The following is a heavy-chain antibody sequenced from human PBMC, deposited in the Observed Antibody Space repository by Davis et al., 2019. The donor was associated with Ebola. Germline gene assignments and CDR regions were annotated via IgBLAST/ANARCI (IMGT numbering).Heavy chain of an antibody. V-gene: IGHV3-30-3*01. CDR3: ARSIGYCSSTSCLDAFDI. D-gene: IGHD2-2*01. J-gene: IGHJ3*02. CDR1: GFTFSSYA. Sequence: PGGSLRLSCAASGFTFSSYAMSWVRQAPGKGLEWVAVISYDGSNKYYADSVKGRFTISRDNSKNTLYLQMNSLRAEDTAVYYCARSIGYCSSTSCLDAFDIWGQGTMVTVSS. CDR2: ISYDGSNK.